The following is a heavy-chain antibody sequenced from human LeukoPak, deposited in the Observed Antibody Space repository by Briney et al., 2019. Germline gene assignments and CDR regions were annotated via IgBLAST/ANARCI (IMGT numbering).Heavy chain of an antibody. V-gene: IGHV3-48*02. CDR3: ARESGLLWFGEP. CDR1: GFTFNSYS. D-gene: IGHD3-10*01. J-gene: IGHJ5*02. CDR2: ISSGSSSI. Sequence: PGGSLRLSCTASGFTFNSYSINWVRQAPGKGLQWVSYISSGSSSIYYADSVRGRFTISRDNAKNSLYLQMNSLRDEDTAVYYCARESGLLWFGEPWGQGTLVTVSS.